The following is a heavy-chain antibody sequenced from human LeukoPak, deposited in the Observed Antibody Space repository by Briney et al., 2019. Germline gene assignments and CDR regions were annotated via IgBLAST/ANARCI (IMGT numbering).Heavy chain of an antibody. CDR3: ARVLEYSSSFFDY. V-gene: IGHV3-30-3*01. CDR2: ISYDGSNK. CDR1: GFTFSSCA. J-gene: IGHJ4*02. D-gene: IGHD6-6*01. Sequence: PGGSLRLSCAASGFTFSSCAMHWVRQAPGKGLEWVAVISYDGSNKYYADSVKGRFTISRDNSKNTLYLQMNSLRAEDTAVYYCARVLEYSSSFFDYWGQGTLVTVSS.